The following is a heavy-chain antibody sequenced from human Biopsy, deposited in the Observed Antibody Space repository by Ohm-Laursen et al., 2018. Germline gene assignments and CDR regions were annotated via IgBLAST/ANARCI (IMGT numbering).Heavy chain of an antibody. D-gene: IGHD3-10*01. CDR2: FDREERKT. J-gene: IGHJ4*02. CDR1: EYTLTELS. Sequence: SSVKVSCKVSEYTLTELSIHWVRQTGGKGLEWMGGFDREERKTVYAEKFQGRVTMTEDTSTDTVYMEVTSLRSDDTAVYYCATGPYYDTRFYYNVRPFDFWGQGTLVTASS. V-gene: IGHV1-24*01. CDR3: ATGPYYDTRFYYNVRPFDF.